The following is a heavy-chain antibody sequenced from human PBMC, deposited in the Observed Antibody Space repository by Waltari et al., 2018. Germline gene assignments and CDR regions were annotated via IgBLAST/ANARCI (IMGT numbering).Heavy chain of an antibody. Sequence: QVQLVQSGAEVKKPGSSVKVSCKASGGTFSSYAISWVRQAPGQGLEWTGGIIPIFGTANYEQKFQGRVTITADESTSTAYMELSSLRSEDTAVYYCARADDIVVVPAAWSNYYYGMDVWGQGTTVTVSS. CDR3: ARADDIVVVPAAWSNYYYGMDV. V-gene: IGHV1-69*01. J-gene: IGHJ6*02. D-gene: IGHD2-2*01. CDR2: IIPIFGTA. CDR1: GGTFSSYA.